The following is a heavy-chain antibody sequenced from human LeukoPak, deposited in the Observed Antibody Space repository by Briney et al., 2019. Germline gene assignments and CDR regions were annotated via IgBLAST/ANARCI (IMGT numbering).Heavy chain of an antibody. Sequence: GRSLRLSCATSGFTFDDYAMHWVRQAPGKGLEWVSGISWNSGSIGYADSVKGRFTISRDNAKNSLYLQMNSLRAEDTALYYCAKGSWSTYYYYYMDVWGQGTTVIVSS. CDR3: AKGSWSTYYYYYMDV. CDR1: GFTFDDYA. J-gene: IGHJ6*03. D-gene: IGHD6-13*01. V-gene: IGHV3-9*01. CDR2: ISWNSGSI.